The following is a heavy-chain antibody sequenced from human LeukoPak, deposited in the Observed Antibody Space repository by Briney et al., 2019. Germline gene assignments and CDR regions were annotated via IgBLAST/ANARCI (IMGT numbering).Heavy chain of an antibody. CDR3: ARVRARIHVGKLSIGGFDY. Sequence: ASVKDSCKASRYTFGRFAIHSVRQAPGQRLEWMGWINTVRGETQYSQKLHGRITFTRDTSPNTVHMELSTLISEDTDLYYCARVRARIHVGKLSIGGFDYWGQGTLLTVSS. D-gene: IGHD1-26*01. CDR1: RYTFGRFA. CDR2: INTVRGET. J-gene: IGHJ4*02. V-gene: IGHV1-3*04.